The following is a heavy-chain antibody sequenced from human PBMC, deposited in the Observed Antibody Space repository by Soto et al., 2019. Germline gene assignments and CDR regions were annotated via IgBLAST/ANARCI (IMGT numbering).Heavy chain of an antibody. Sequence: QVQLVQSGAEVKKPGASVKVSCKASGYTFTSYGISWVRQAPGQGLEWMGWISAYNGNTNYAQKLQGRVTMTTDTSTSTAYMELRSLRSDDTAVYYCARDNCSGGSCYSVWYFDLWGRGTLFTVSS. CDR2: ISAYNGNT. CDR1: GYTFTSYG. CDR3: ARDNCSGGSCYSVWYFDL. J-gene: IGHJ2*01. D-gene: IGHD2-15*01. V-gene: IGHV1-18*01.